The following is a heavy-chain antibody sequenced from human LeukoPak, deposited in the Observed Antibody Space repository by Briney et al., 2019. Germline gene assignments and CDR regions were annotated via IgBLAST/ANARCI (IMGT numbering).Heavy chain of an antibody. Sequence: ASVKVSCKASGYTFTGYYMHWVRQAPGQGLEWMGWINPNSVGTNYAQKFQGRVTMTRDTSISTAYMELSRLRSDDTAVYYCARDLSWHCSGGSCYYFDYWGQGTLVTVSS. V-gene: IGHV1-2*02. D-gene: IGHD2-15*01. CDR3: ARDLSWHCSGGSCYYFDY. CDR2: INPNSVGT. J-gene: IGHJ4*02. CDR1: GYTFTGYY.